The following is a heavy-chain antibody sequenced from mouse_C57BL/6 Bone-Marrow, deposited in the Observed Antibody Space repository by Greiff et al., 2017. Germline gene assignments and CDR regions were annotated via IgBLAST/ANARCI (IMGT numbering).Heavy chain of an antibody. Sequence: EVQLQQSGPVLVKPGASVKMSCKASGYTFTDYYMNWVKQSPGQGLEWIGVINPYNGGTSYNQKFKGKATLTVDKSSSTAYMELNSLTSEDSAVYYCARRGDKYAMDYWGQGTTVTVSS. J-gene: IGHJ4*01. CDR3: ARRGDKYAMDY. V-gene: IGHV1-19*01. CDR2: INPYNGGT. CDR1: GYTFTDYY.